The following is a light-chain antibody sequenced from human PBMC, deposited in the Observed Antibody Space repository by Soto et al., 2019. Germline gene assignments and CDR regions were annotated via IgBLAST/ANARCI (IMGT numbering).Light chain of an antibody. CDR2: GAS. V-gene: IGKV3-20*01. CDR3: QQYGSTGT. J-gene: IGKJ1*01. CDR1: RSVSANN. Sequence: IVLTQSPGTLSSSQGERATLSCRASRSVSANNLAWYQQRPGPALRLFIYGASRRATGIPDRFSGSGSGKDFTITISRLEPEDFAVYYCQQYGSTGTFGQGTKVDIK.